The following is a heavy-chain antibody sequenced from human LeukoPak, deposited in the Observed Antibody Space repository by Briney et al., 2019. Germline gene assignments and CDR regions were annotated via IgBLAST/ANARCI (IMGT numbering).Heavy chain of an antibody. CDR2: IYSGGST. J-gene: IGHJ3*02. CDR3: ARALVPRAFDI. V-gene: IGHV3-53*01. Sequence: GGSLRLSCAASGFTVSSNYMSWVRQAPGKGLEWVSVIYSGGSTYYADSVKGRFTISRDNSKNTLYLQMNSLRAEDTAVYYCARALVPRAFDIWGQGTMVTVSS. CDR1: GFTVSSNY. D-gene: IGHD6-6*01.